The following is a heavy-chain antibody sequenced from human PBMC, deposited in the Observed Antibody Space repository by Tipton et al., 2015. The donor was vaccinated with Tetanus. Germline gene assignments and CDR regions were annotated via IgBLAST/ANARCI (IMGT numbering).Heavy chain of an antibody. V-gene: IGHV4-4*07. Sequence: TLSLTCTVSGVSMIDSYWNWIRQPAGKGLEWIGRIYSSGTTNYDLSLRGRVTMSIDTSKNRFSLKLDSVTAADTAIYYCARALKQGANWFDPWGQGTLVTVSS. CDR1: GVSMIDSY. CDR3: ARALKQGANWFDP. J-gene: IGHJ5*02. D-gene: IGHD3-16*01. CDR2: IYSSGTT.